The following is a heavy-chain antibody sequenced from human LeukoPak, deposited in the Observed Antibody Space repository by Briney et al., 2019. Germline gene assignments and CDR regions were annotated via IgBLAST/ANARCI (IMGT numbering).Heavy chain of an antibody. CDR1: GGSFSGYY. CDR2: INHSGST. D-gene: IGHD1-26*01. J-gene: IGHJ6*02. Sequence: SETLSLTCAVYGGSFSGYYWTWIRQPPGKGLEWIGEINHSGSTNYSPSLKSRVTISVDTSKNQFSLKLSSVTAADTAVYYCARYRIGDYYYYYGMDVWGQGTTVTVSS. CDR3: ARYRIGDYYYYYGMDV. V-gene: IGHV4-34*01.